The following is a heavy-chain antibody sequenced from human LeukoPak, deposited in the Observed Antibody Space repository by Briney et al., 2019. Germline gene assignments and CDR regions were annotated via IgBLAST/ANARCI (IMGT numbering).Heavy chain of an antibody. CDR3: ARGDSYGCRY. CDR2: INHSGST. J-gene: IGHJ4*02. V-gene: IGHV4-34*01. D-gene: IGHD5-18*01. CDR1: GGSFSGYY. Sequence: PSETLSLTCAVYGGSFSGYYWSWIRQPPGKGLEWIGEINHSGSTNYNPSLKSRVTISVDTSKNQFSLKLSSVTAADTAVYYCARGDSYGCRYWGQGTLVAVSS.